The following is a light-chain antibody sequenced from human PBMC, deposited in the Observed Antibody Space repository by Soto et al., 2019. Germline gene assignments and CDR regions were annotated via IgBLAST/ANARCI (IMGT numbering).Light chain of an antibody. V-gene: IGKV3-15*01. J-gene: IGKJ1*01. Sequence: EIVMTQSPATLSVSPGERATLSCRASQSVSSNLAWYQQKPGQAPRLLIYAASTRAPGIPARFSGSWSGREFTLTISSLQSEDFAVYYCQQYNNWPRTFGQGTKVEIK. CDR2: AAS. CDR3: QQYNNWPRT. CDR1: QSVSSN.